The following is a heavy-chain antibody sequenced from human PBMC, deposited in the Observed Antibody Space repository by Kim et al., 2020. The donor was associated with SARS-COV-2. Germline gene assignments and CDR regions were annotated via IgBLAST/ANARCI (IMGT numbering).Heavy chain of an antibody. V-gene: IGHV4-59*13. CDR2: IHYSGIT. CDR3: CPWNEPKSASVF. J-gene: IGHJ3*01. Sequence: SETLSLTCTVSGGSIRSNYWNWIRQPPGKGLEWIGFIHYSGITMSNPSLKSRVTMSVDTSENQSSLKLISVTGADSAVYYCCPWNEPKSASVFWGQGTRV. CDR1: GGSIRSNY. D-gene: IGHD1-1*01.